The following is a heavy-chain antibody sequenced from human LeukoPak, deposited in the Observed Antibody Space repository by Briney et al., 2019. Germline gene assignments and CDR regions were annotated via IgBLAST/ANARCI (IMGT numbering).Heavy chain of an antibody. CDR2: IYYSGST. Sequence: SETLSLTCTVSGGSISSYYWSWIRQPPGKGLEWIGYIYYSGSTNYNPSLKSRVTISVDTSKNQFSLKLSSVTAADTAVYYCAREVGAVAGTVDYWGQGTQVTVSS. CDR1: GGSISSYY. D-gene: IGHD6-19*01. CDR3: AREVGAVAGTVDY. V-gene: IGHV4-59*01. J-gene: IGHJ4*02.